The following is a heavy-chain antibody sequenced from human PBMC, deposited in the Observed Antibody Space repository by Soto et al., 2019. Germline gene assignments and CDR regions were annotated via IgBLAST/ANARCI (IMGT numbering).Heavy chain of an antibody. CDR1: GFTLSSYS. V-gene: IGHV3-21*01. CDR3: ARGTEGYDFWIGLPYGMDV. CDR2: ISSSSSYI. Sequence: GGSLRLSCAASGFTLSSYSMNWVRQAPGKGLEWVSSISSSSSYIYYADSVKGRFTISRDNAKNSLYLQMNSLRAEDTAVYYCARGTEGYDFWIGLPYGMDVWGQGTTVTVSS. D-gene: IGHD3-3*01. J-gene: IGHJ6*02.